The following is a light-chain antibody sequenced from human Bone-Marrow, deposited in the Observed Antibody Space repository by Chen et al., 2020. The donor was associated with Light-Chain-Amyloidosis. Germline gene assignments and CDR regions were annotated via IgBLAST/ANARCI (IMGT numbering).Light chain of an antibody. V-gene: IGLV2-14*01. Sequence: QSALTQPASVSGSPGPSITISCTGTSSDVGGDNHVSWYQQHPDKAPKLMIYEVTNRPSWVRDRFSSSKSDNTASLTISGLQTEDEADYFCSSYTITNTLVFGSGTRVTVL. CDR2: EVT. CDR3: SSYTITNTLV. CDR1: SSDVGGDNH. J-gene: IGLJ1*01.